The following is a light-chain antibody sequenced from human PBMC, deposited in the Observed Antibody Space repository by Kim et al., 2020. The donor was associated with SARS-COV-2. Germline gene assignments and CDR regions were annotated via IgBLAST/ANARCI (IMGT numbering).Light chain of an antibody. J-gene: IGLJ1*01. Sequence: GHSITISCTGTSSNVGGYNYVSWYQQHPGKAPKLMIYDVNRRPSGVPDRFSASKSGNTASLTVSGLQAEDEADYYCISYAGNNVYVFGTGTKVTVL. V-gene: IGLV2-8*01. CDR3: ISYAGNNVYV. CDR2: DVN. CDR1: SSNVGGYNY.